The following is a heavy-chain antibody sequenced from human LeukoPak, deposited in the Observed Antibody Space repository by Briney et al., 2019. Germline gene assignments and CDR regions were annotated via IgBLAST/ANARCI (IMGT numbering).Heavy chain of an antibody. V-gene: IGHV4-59*01. Sequence: PSETLSLTCTVSGGSISSYYWSWIRRPPGKGLEWIGYIYYSGSTNYNPSLKSRVTISVDTSKNQFSLKLSSVTAANTAVYYCAREPFTISGGGFDYWGQGTLVTVSS. J-gene: IGHJ4*02. CDR2: IYYSGST. D-gene: IGHD3-3*01. CDR1: GGSISSYY. CDR3: AREPFTISGGGFDY.